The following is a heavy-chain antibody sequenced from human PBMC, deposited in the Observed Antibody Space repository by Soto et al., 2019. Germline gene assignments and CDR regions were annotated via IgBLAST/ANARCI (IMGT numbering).Heavy chain of an antibody. CDR2: IIPIFGPA. J-gene: IGHJ5*02. V-gene: IGHV1-69*06. Sequence: QVQLVQSGAEVKKPGSSVKVSCKTSGGTFRSYAFSWVRQAPGQGLEWMGGIIPIFGPANYAQNFQGRVTITADKTTSTAYTELSSLRSEDTAVYYCGSVRAARTRGFDPWGQGTLVTVSS. CDR1: GGTFRSYA. D-gene: IGHD6-6*01. CDR3: GSVRAARTRGFDP.